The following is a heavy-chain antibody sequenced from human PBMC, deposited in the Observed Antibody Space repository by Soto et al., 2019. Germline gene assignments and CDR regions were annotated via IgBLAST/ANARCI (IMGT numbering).Heavy chain of an antibody. V-gene: IGHV2-5*02. CDR2: IFWDDDR. D-gene: IGHD2-8*02. Sequence: QITLKESGPTLVKPTQTLTLTCTFSGFSLTTTGAGVGWIRQPPGKALEWLALIFWDDDRRYSPSLKSRLTITKDTSKNQVVLTMTNMDPVDTATYFCAHSAWYAFGFWGQGTLVTVSS. CDR1: GFSLTTTGAG. CDR3: AHSAWYAFGF. J-gene: IGHJ3*01.